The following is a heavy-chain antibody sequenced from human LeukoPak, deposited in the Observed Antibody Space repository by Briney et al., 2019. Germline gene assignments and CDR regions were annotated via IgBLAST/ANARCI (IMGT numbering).Heavy chain of an antibody. J-gene: IGHJ4*02. D-gene: IGHD2-2*01. CDR1: GGSFGNYY. Sequence: SETLSLTCAVYGGSFGNYYWSWIRQPPGKGLEWIGEINHRGNTNYNPSLKSRVTISVDTSKNQFSLRLMSATAADTAVYYCAGSSYIGLDFWGQGTLVTVSS. V-gene: IGHV4-34*01. CDR3: AGSSYIGLDF. CDR2: INHRGNT.